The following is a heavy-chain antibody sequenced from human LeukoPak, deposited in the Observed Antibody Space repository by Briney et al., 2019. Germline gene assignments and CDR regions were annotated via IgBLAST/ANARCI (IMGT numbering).Heavy chain of an antibody. CDR3: ARDDNPHYGDYHLFGY. CDR1: GGSVSSYY. CDR2: IYYTGSG. D-gene: IGHD4-17*01. J-gene: IGHJ4*02. Sequence: SETLSLTCTVSGGSVSSYYWSWIRQPPGKGLEWIGYIYYTGSGNNSPSLKSRVTMSVDTSKNQFSLRLNSVTAADTAVYYCARDDNPHYGDYHLFGYWGQGTLVTVSS. V-gene: IGHV4-59*02.